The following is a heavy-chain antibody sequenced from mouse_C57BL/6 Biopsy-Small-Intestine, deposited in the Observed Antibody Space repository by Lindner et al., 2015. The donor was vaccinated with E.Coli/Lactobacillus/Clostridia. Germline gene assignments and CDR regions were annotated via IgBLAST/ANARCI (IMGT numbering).Heavy chain of an antibody. V-gene: IGHV14-1*02. J-gene: IGHJ3*02. CDR1: GFNLNDYF. D-gene: IGHD5-1*01. Sequence: SVKVSCKPSGFNLNDYFIHWVRQAPGQGLEWMGWINPHRGTTNYAQNFQGRITMTKDTSIGAVYMDLDSLTPDDTAVYYCARDMGFSTSPVTVPTFRGAFDLWGQGAPVTVSS. CDR3: ARDMGFSTSPVTVPTFRGAFDL. CDR2: INPHRGTT.